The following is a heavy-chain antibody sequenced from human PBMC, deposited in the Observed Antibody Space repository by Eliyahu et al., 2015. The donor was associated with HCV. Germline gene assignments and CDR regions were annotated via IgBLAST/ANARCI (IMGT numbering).Heavy chain of an antibody. Sequence: QVQLVESGGGVVQPGRSLRLSCAASGFXFSSXGMHWVRQAPGKGLEWVAVISYDGSNKYYADSVKGRFTISRDNSKNTLYLQMNSLRAEDTAVYYCASPIAAAANDAFDIWGQGTMVTVSS. D-gene: IGHD6-13*01. CDR1: GFXFSSXG. CDR2: ISYDGSNK. V-gene: IGHV3-30*03. CDR3: ASPIAAAANDAFDI. J-gene: IGHJ3*02.